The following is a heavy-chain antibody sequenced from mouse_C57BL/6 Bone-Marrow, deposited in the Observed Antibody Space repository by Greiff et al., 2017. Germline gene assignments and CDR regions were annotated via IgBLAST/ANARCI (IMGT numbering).Heavy chain of an antibody. Sequence: VHLVESGAELARPGASVKLSCTASGYTFTSSGISWVKQRTGQGLEWIGEIYPRCGNTYYNAKFKGKATLTADKSYSTAYMELLSLTSEDSAVNFCARSGYYIYYYAMDYWGQGTSVTVSS. CDR2: IYPRCGNT. J-gene: IGHJ4*01. D-gene: IGHD2-3*01. CDR3: ARSGYYIYYYAMDY. CDR1: GYTFTSSG. V-gene: IGHV1-81*01.